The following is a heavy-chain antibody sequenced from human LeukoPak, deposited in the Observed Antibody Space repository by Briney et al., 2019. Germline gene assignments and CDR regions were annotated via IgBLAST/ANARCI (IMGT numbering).Heavy chain of an antibody. V-gene: IGHV5-51*01. CDR3: ARQAGYCSGGSCYSSYWYFDL. CDR1: GYRFTSDW. J-gene: IGHJ2*01. D-gene: IGHD2-15*01. CDR2: IYPGDSDS. Sequence: GESLKISCKASGYRFTSDWIGWVRQMPGKGLEWMGIIYPGDSDSRYSPSFQGQVTISADKSIGTAYLQWSSLKASDTAMYYCARQAGYCSGGSCYSSYWYFDLWGRGTLVTVSS.